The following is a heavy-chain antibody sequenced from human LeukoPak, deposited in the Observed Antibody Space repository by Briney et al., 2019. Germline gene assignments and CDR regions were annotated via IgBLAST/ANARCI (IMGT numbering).Heavy chain of an antibody. CDR2: IYYSGST. J-gene: IGHJ6*03. Sequence: SETLSLTCTVSGGSISSSSYYWGWIRQPPGKGLEWIGSIYYSGSTYYNPSLKSRVTISVDTSKNQFSLKLSSVTAADTAVYYCARGRSSWGYMDVWGKGTTVTVSS. V-gene: IGHV4-39*07. D-gene: IGHD3-16*01. CDR1: GGSISSSSYY. CDR3: ARGRSSWGYMDV.